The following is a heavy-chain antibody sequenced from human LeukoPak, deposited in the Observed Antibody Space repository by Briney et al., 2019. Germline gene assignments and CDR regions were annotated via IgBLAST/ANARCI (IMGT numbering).Heavy chain of an antibody. D-gene: IGHD6-19*01. J-gene: IGHJ5*02. V-gene: IGHV4-34*01. CDR3: ARHQYGSGGPWFDP. CDR2: INHSGST. CDR1: GGSLSGYY. Sequence: SETLSLTCAVYGGSLSGYYWSWIRQPPGKGLEWIGEINHSGSTNYNPSLKSRVAISVDTSKNQFSLKLSSVTAADTAVYYCARHQYGSGGPWFDPWGQGTLVTVSS.